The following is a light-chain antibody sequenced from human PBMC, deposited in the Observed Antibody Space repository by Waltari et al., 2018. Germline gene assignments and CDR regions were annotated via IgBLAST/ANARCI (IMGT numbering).Light chain of an antibody. CDR2: DVN. J-gene: IGLJ3*02. CDR1: TNDLGGYNY. V-gene: IGLV2-14*03. CDR3: CSFTRSSTWV. Sequence: QSALTQPASVSGSPGQSIIISCTGTTNDLGGYNYVPWYQQPPGKAPKLMIYDVNSRPSGVSSRFSGSKSGNTASLIISGLQAEDEADYYCCSFTRSSTWVFGGGTKVTVL.